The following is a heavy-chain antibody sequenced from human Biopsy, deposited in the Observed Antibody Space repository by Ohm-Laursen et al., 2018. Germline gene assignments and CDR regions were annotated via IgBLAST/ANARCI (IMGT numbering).Heavy chain of an antibody. D-gene: IGHD1-1*01. J-gene: IGHJ6*02. Sequence: GASVKVSCKASGYTFTSYGISWVRQAPGQGLEWMGWINTVNGNTIYAQNLQGRVTMTADTSTSTAYMEVTSLRSDDTAVYYCARAKLEPVYYYYGMDVWGQGTTVTVSS. CDR3: ARAKLEPVYYYYGMDV. V-gene: IGHV1-18*01. CDR1: GYTFTSYG. CDR2: INTVNGNT.